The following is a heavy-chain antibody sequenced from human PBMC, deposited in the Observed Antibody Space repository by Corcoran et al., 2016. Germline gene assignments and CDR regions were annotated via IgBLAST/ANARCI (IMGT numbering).Heavy chain of an antibody. J-gene: IGHJ5*02. V-gene: IGHV1-46*03. CDR3: ARDCEGWFDP. Sequence: QVQLVQSGAEVKKPGASVKVSCKASGYSFISYPIHWVRQAPGQGLEWMGRIHPRDSSTNYAQNFQGRVTMTRDTSTSTVYMELSSLKSEDTAVYYCARDCEGWFDPWGQGTLVTVSS. D-gene: IGHD2-21*01. CDR2: IHPRDSST. CDR1: GYSFISYP.